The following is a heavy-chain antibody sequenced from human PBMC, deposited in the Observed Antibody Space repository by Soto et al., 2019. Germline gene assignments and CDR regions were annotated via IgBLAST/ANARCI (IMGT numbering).Heavy chain of an antibody. CDR1: VGFLSESY. J-gene: IGHJ5*02. CDR3: VRIRYQLPSSVLWLDP. CDR2: INHVGGT. Sequence: SESLYLTCAVYVGFLSESYWTWIRQPPGKGLEWIGEINHVGGTNYNPSLKSRVTMSVDTSQNQFSLRLISVTAADTAMYFCVRIRYQLPSSVLWLDPWGQGTPVTVSS. D-gene: IGHD3-16*01. V-gene: IGHV4-34*01.